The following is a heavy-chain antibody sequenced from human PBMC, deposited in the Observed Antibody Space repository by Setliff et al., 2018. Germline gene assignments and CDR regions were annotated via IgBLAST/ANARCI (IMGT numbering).Heavy chain of an antibody. V-gene: IGHV3-7*01. D-gene: IGHD2-8*01. CDR2: IKQDGSVK. CDR3: ARNGGLDY. CDR1: GFTFSSYW. J-gene: IGHJ4*02. Sequence: PGGSLRLSCAASGFTFSSYWMNWVRQAPGKGLEWVANIKQDGSVKNYVDSVKGRFSISRDNTKNSLYLQMNSLRAEDTAVYYCARNGGLDYWGQGALVTVSS.